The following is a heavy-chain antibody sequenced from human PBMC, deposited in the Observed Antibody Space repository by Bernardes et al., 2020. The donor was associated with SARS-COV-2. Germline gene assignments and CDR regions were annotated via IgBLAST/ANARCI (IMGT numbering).Heavy chain of an antibody. CDR3: PRRWVVGAPRNYYGLDV. CDR1: GYVISNYH. D-gene: IGHD2-15*01. J-gene: IGHJ6*02. CDR2: MNPSNGDT. V-gene: IGHV1-8*01. Sequence: ASVKVSCKASGYVISNYHLNWVRQAPGQGLEWVGWMNPSNGDTYSARKFRGKITMSRNTSIDIAHLELTNLTPEDTAVYYCPRRWVVGAPRNYYGLDVWGQGTTVTVSS.